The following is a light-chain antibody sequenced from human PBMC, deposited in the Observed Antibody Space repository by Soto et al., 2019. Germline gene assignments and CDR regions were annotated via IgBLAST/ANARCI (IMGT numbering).Light chain of an antibody. Sequence: EIVLTQTPLSSPVTLGQPASISCWSSQSLVPSNGNTYLSWLQQRPGQPPRLLIYQVSNRFSGVPDRFSGSGAGTDFTLKISRVEAEDVGIYYCMKATQFPITFGQGTRLEVK. V-gene: IGKV2-24*01. CDR3: MKATQFPIT. J-gene: IGKJ5*01. CDR2: QVS. CDR1: QSLVPSNGNTY.